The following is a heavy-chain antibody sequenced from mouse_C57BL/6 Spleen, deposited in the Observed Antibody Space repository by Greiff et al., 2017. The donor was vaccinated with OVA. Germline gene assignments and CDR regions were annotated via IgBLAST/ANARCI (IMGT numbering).Heavy chain of an antibody. Sequence: VKLQESGPELVQPGASVKISCKASGYAFSSSWMHWVKQRPGKGLEWIGRIYPGDGDTNYNGKFKGKATLTAAKSSSTDYMLLSSVTSEDSAVYCCARGGYGSSYGDYWGQGTTLTVSS. D-gene: IGHD1-1*01. CDR3: ARGGYGSSYGDY. CDR2: IYPGDGDT. J-gene: IGHJ2*01. CDR1: GYAFSSSW. V-gene: IGHV1-82*01.